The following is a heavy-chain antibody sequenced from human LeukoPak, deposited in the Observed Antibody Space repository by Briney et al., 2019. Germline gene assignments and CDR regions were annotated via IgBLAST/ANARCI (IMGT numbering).Heavy chain of an antibody. CDR2: ISNDGSRK. D-gene: IGHD3-3*01. CDR3: ARDRAWNYFDY. CDR1: GFTFSTCG. Sequence: GSLRLSCAASGFTFSTCGMHWVRQAPGKGLEWVAIISNDGSRKYYAHSVEGRFTISRDNSKNALYLQMDSLRAEDTAVYYCARDRAWNYFDYWGQGTLVTVSS. J-gene: IGHJ4*02. V-gene: IGHV3-30*03.